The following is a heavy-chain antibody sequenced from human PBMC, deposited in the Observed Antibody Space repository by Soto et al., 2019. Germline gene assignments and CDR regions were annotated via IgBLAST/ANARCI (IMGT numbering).Heavy chain of an antibody. J-gene: IGHJ4*02. D-gene: IGHD4-17*01. Sequence: GGSLRLSCAASGFTFSSYAMSWVRQAPGKGLEWVSAISGSGGSTYYADSVKGRFTISRDNSKNTLYLQMNSLRAEDTAVYYCASPHDYGDYVGDYWGQGTLVTVSS. V-gene: IGHV3-23*01. CDR3: ASPHDYGDYVGDY. CDR1: GFTFSSYA. CDR2: ISGSGGST.